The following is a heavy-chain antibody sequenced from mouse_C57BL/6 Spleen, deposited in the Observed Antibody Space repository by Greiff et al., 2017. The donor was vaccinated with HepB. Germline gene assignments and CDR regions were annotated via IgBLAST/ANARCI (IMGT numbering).Heavy chain of an antibody. CDR3: ARFSTPYAMDY. CDR1: GFTFSDYY. Sequence: EVQLVESEGGLVQPGSSMKLSCTASGFTFSDYYMAWVRQVPEKGLEWVANINYDGSSTYYLDSLKSRFIISRDNAKNILYLQMSSLKSEDTATYYCARFSTPYAMDYWGQGTSVTVSS. J-gene: IGHJ4*01. CDR2: INYDGSST. V-gene: IGHV5-16*01.